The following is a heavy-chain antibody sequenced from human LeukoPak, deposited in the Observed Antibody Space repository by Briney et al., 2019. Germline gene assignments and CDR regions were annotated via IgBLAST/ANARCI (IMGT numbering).Heavy chain of an antibody. Sequence: GASVKVSCKASGYTFTSYGISWVRQAPGQGLEWMGWISAYNGNTNYAQKLQGRVTMTTDTSTSTAYMELRSLRSDDTAVYYCARSRLPYTYYYDSSGYYWFDPWGQGTLVTVSS. CDR1: GYTFTSYG. J-gene: IGHJ5*02. D-gene: IGHD3-22*01. CDR2: ISAYNGNT. V-gene: IGHV1-18*01. CDR3: ARSRLPYTYYYDSSGYYWFDP.